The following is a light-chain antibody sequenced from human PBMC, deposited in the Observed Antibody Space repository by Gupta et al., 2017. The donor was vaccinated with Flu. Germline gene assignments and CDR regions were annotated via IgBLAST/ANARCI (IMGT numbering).Light chain of an antibody. CDR2: EVK. V-gene: IGLV2-8*01. CDR3: SAYAGANNVI. CDR1: SSDGGAYNF. J-gene: IGLJ2*01. Sequence: VTTSCTGTSSDGGAYNFGSWYQQQPNKAPKLMSFEVKNRPAGDPDRGSGSKSGNTAALTVSGLQADDEDDYYGSAYAGANNVIFGGGTKLTVL.